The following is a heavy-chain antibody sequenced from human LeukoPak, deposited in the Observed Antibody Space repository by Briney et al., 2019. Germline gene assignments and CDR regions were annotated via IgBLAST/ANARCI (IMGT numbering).Heavy chain of an antibody. J-gene: IGHJ4*02. CDR3: ARVSRDYYDSSGYPY. D-gene: IGHD3-22*01. CDR2: ISGSGGST. V-gene: IGHV3-23*01. Sequence: GGSLRLSCAASGFTFSSYAMSWFRQAPGKGLEWVSAISGSGGSTYYADSVKGRFTISRDNSKNTLYLQMNSLRAEDTALYYCARVSRDYYDSSGYPYWGQGTLVTVSS. CDR1: GFTFSSYA.